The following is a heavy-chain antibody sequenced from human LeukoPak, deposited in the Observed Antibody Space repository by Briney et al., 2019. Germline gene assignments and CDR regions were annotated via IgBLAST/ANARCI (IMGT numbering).Heavy chain of an antibody. Sequence: GGSLRLSCAASGFTFSSYGMHWVRQAPGKGLEWVAFIRYDGSNKYYADSVKGRFTISRDNSKNTLYLQMNSLRAEDTAVYYCARGPYYYDSSGMGYYYYYYMDVWGKGTTVTVSS. CDR1: GFTFSSYG. CDR3: ARGPYYYDSSGMGYYYYYYMDV. V-gene: IGHV3-30*02. D-gene: IGHD3-22*01. CDR2: IRYDGSNK. J-gene: IGHJ6*03.